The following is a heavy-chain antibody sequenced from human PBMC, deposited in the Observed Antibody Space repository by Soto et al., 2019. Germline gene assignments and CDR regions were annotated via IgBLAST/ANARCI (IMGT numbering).Heavy chain of an antibody. D-gene: IGHD6-19*01. J-gene: IGHJ6*02. CDR1: GESISSFY. CDR2: VHVSGGT. V-gene: IGHV4-4*07. Sequence: PSETLSRTCSVSGESISSFYWSWIRQPAGKGLEWIGHVHVSGGTNYNAPLQSRVTMSVDTSSNHVSLQLRSLTAADTAVYYCARDRYGWYPGSDLDVWGPGTTVTVSS. CDR3: ARDRYGWYPGSDLDV.